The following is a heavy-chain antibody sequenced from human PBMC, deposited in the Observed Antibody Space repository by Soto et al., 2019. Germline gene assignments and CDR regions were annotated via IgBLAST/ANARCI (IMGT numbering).Heavy chain of an antibody. Sequence: SETLSLTCSVSGDSINRNYWNWIRQPPGKGLEWIGNIYYSGSTYYNPSLKSRVTISVDRSKNQFSLKLTSVIAADTAVYYCATSPIFGVVSAWGPGTLVTVSS. V-gene: IGHV4-59*01. J-gene: IGHJ4*02. CDR3: ATSPIFGVVSA. D-gene: IGHD3-3*01. CDR1: GDSINRNY. CDR2: IYYSGST.